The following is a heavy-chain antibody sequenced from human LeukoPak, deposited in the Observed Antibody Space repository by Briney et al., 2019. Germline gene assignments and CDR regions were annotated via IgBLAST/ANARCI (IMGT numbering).Heavy chain of an antibody. Sequence: GGSLRLSCAASGFTLNSYLMSWVRQAPGRGLEWVANIKKDGSEENYLDSVKGRFTVSRDNAKNSLYLQMNSLRGEDTGVYYCARSNPNRNALDLWGQGTMVTISS. D-gene: IGHD1-14*01. CDR1: GFTLNSYL. V-gene: IGHV3-7*01. CDR2: IKKDGSEE. CDR3: ARSNPNRNALDL. J-gene: IGHJ3*01.